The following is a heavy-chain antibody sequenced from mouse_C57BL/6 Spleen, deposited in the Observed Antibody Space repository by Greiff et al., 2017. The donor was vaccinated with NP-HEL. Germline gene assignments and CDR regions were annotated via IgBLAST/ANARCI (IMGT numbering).Heavy chain of an antibody. J-gene: IGHJ2*01. CDR3: ALITTRPLGY. Sequence: QVQLQQSGPELVKPGASVKISCKASGYAFSSSWMNWVKQRPGKGLEWIGRIYPGDGDTNYNGKFKGKATLTADKSSSTAYMQLSSLTSEDSAVYFCALITTRPLGYWGQGTTLTVSS. D-gene: IGHD1-1*01. CDR1: GYAFSSSW. CDR2: IYPGDGDT. V-gene: IGHV1-82*01.